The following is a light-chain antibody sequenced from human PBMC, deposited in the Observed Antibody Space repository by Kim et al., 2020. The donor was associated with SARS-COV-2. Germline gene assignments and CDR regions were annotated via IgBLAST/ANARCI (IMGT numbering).Light chain of an antibody. CDR2: EVS. J-gene: IGLJ1*01. CDR1: SSDVGSYNL. V-gene: IGLV2-23*02. CDR3: CSYAGSSTYV. Sequence: QSALTQPASVSGSPGQSITFSCTGTSSDVGSYNLVSWYQQHPGKAPKLMIYEVSKRPSGVSNRFSGSKSANTASLTISGLQAEDEADYYCCSYAGSSTYVFGSGTKVTVL.